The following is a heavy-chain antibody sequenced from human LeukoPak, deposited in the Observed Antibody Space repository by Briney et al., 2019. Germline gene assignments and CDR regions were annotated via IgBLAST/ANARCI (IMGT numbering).Heavy chain of an antibody. CDR2: INPNSGGT. J-gene: IGHJ6*02. CDR1: GYTFTGYY. Sequence: ASMKVSRKASGYTFTGYYMHWVRQAPGQGLEWMGWINPNSGGTNYAQKFQGRVTMTRDTSISTAYMELSRLRSDDTAVYYCARGDLRIYYYYGMDVWGQGTTVTVSS. V-gene: IGHV1-2*02. D-gene: IGHD3-16*01. CDR3: ARGDLRIYYYYGMDV.